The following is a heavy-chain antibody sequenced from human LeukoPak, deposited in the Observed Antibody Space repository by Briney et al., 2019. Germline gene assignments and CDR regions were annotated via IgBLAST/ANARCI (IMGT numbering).Heavy chain of an antibody. Sequence: SETLSLTCTVSDDSISDYYRGWIRQPPGKGLEWIGSIYYSGSTYYNPSLKSRVTISVDTSKNQFSLKLSSVTAADTAVYYCARGGIPGGYYGMDVWGQGTTVTVSS. CDR1: DDSISDYY. CDR2: IYYSGST. CDR3: ARGGIPGGYYGMDV. D-gene: IGHD3-16*01. V-gene: IGHV4-38-2*02. J-gene: IGHJ6*02.